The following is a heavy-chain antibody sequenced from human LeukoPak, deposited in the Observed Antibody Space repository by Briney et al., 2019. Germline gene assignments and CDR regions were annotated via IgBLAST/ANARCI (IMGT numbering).Heavy chain of an antibody. CDR3: ARTGYCSGGSCLNWFDP. J-gene: IGHJ5*02. CDR1: GYTFTGYY. CDR2: TNPNSGGT. Sequence: ASVKASCKASGYTFTGYYMHWVRQAPGQGLEWMGWTNPNSGGTNYAQKFQGRVTMTRDTSISTAYMELSRLRSDDTAVYYCARTGYCSGGSCLNWFDPWGQGTLVTVSS. V-gene: IGHV1-2*02. D-gene: IGHD2-15*01.